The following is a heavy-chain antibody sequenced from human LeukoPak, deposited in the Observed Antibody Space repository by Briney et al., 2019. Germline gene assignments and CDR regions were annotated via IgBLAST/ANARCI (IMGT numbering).Heavy chain of an antibody. D-gene: IGHD1-26*01. CDR2: IDPSDSYT. Sequence: GESLKISCKGSGYNFTNYWISWVRQMPGKGLEWMGRIDPSDSYTNYSPSFQGHVTISADNSISTAYLQCSSLKASDTAMYYCARLVGGTVDHWGQGTLVTVSS. V-gene: IGHV5-10-1*01. CDR1: GYNFTNYW. CDR3: ARLVGGTVDH. J-gene: IGHJ4*02.